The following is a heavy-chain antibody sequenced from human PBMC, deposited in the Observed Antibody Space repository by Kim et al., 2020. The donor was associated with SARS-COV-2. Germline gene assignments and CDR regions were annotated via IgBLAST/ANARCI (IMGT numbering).Heavy chain of an antibody. CDR3: ASTTRDGYNYDY. CDR2: IYYSGTT. CDR1: GGSISTSSYY. V-gene: IGHV4-39*01. J-gene: IGHJ4*02. Sequence: SETLSLTCTVSGGSISTSSYYWGWIRQPPGKGLEWIGSIYYSGTTYYNPSLKSLVTISVDTSKNQFSLKLSSVTAADTAVYYCASTTRDGYNYDYWGQGTLVTVSS. D-gene: IGHD5-12*01.